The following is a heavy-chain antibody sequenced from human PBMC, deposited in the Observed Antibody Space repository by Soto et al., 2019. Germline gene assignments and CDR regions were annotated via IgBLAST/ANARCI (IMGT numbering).Heavy chain of an antibody. J-gene: IGHJ4*02. CDR3: AKREYSASYKRSPYFDY. CDR1: GFTFSSYA. Sequence: EVQLLESGGGLVQPGGSLRLSCAASGFTFSSYAMSWVRQAPGKGLEWVSAISGSGGSTYYADSVKGRFTIYRDNSKNTLYLQMNSLRAEDTAVYYCAKREYSASYKRSPYFDYWGQGTLVTVSS. V-gene: IGHV3-23*01. CDR2: ISGSGGST. D-gene: IGHD1-26*01.